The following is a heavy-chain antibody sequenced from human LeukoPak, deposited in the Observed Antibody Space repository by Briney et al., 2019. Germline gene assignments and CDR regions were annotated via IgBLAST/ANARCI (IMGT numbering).Heavy chain of an antibody. J-gene: IGHJ3*02. D-gene: IGHD3-22*01. Sequence: SETLSLTCTVSGGSISSSSYYWGWIRQPPGKGLEWIGSIYYSGSTYYNPSLKSRVTISVDTSKNQFSLKLSSVTAADTAVYYCARDIPYYYDSSGYYNSHDAFDIWGQGTMVTVSS. CDR3: ARDIPYYYDSSGYYNSHDAFDI. CDR2: IYYSGST. V-gene: IGHV4-39*07. CDR1: GGSISSSSYY.